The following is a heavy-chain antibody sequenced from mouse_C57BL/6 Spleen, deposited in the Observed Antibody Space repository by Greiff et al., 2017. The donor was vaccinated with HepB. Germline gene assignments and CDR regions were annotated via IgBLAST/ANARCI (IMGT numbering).Heavy chain of an antibody. CDR3: TREDYYGSSYFDY. D-gene: IGHD1-1*01. CDR2: ISSGGDYI. Sequence: EVKLVDSGEGLVKPGGSLKLSCAASGFTFSSYAMSWVRQTPEKRLEWVAYISSGGDYIYYADTVKGRFTISRDNARNTLYLQMSSLKSEDTAMYYCTREDYYGSSYFDYWGQGTTLTVSS. J-gene: IGHJ2*01. V-gene: IGHV5-9-1*02. CDR1: GFTFSSYA.